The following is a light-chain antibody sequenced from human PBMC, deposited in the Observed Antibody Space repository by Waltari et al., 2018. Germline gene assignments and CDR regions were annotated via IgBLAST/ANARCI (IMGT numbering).Light chain of an antibody. J-gene: IGLJ2*01. CDR1: TPNIGANT. CDR2: SKD. Sequence: QSVLTQSPPASGTPGQRVTMSCSGSTPNIGANTANWYQHLPQRAPELLIFSKDRRPSGVPDRFSGSKSGTSASLAISGLQSGDEGNYYCATWDDDLNGPIFGAGTKLTVL. CDR3: ATWDDDLNGPI. V-gene: IGLV1-44*01.